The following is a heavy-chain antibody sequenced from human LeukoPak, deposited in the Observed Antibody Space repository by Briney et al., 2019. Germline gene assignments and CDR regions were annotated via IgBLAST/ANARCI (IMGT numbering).Heavy chain of an antibody. Sequence: GESLKISCKGSGYSFTNYWIGWVRQMPGKGLEWMGIIYPGDSDTRYSPSFQGQVTISADRSISTAYLQWSSLKASDTAMYYCARAHGSGWGNDAFDIWGQGTMVTVSS. V-gene: IGHV5-51*01. CDR3: ARAHGSGWGNDAFDI. D-gene: IGHD6-19*01. J-gene: IGHJ3*02. CDR2: IYPGDSDT. CDR1: GYSFTNYW.